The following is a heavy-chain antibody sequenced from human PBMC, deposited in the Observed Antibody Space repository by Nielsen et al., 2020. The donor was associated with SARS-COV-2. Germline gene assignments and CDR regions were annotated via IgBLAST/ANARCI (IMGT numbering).Heavy chain of an antibody. Sequence: SETLSLTCTVSGDSISSRGNYWAWIRQSPGKGLEWIGSIYYSGSTHYNPSLKSRVAISVDTSKSQFSLKLTSVTAADTAVYYCAIRSSGYYNWFDPWGQGTLVTVSS. V-gene: IGHV4-39*07. CDR1: GDSISSRGNY. D-gene: IGHD3-22*01. CDR3: AIRSSGYYNWFDP. CDR2: IYYSGST. J-gene: IGHJ5*02.